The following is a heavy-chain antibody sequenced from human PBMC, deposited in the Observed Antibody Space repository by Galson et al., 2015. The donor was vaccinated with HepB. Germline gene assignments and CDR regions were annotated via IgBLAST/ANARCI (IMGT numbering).Heavy chain of an antibody. D-gene: IGHD1-26*01. J-gene: IGHJ4*02. CDR1: GFTFSTYS. V-gene: IGHV3-48*04. Sequence: SLRLSCAASGFTFSTYSMNWVRQAPGKGLEWVSYISSSSSAIYYADSVKGRFTISRDNAENSLFLQMNSLRAEDTAVYYCARDSGSGRLPIDYWGRGTLVTVSS. CDR3: ARDSGSGRLPIDY. CDR2: ISSSSSAI.